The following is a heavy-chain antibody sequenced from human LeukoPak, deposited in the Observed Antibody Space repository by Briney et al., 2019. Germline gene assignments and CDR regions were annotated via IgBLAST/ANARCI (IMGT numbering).Heavy chain of an antibody. D-gene: IGHD6-6*01. Sequence: GGSLRLSCAASGFTFSSYAMSWVRQAPGKGLEWVSAISGSGGSTYYADSVTGRFTISRDNAKNSLYLQMNSLRAEDTSVYYCAKEPRITGRLNYFDYWGQGPLVTVSS. V-gene: IGHV3-23*01. CDR3: AKEPRITGRLNYFDY. J-gene: IGHJ4*02. CDR1: GFTFSSYA. CDR2: ISGSGGST.